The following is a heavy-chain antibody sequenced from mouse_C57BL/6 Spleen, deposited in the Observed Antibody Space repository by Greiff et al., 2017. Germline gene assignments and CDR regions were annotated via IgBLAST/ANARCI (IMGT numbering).Heavy chain of an antibody. CDR1: GYTFTSYW. Sequence: VQLQQPGAELVKPGASVKVSCKASGYTFTSYWMHWVKQRPGQGLEWIGRIHPSDSDTNYNQKFKGKATLAVDKSSSTAYMQLSSLTAEDSAVYDCAMGGLAGSHYYAMDYWGQGTSVTVSS. J-gene: IGHJ4*01. V-gene: IGHV1-74*01. D-gene: IGHD4-1*01. CDR2: IHPSDSDT. CDR3: AMGGLAGSHYYAMDY.